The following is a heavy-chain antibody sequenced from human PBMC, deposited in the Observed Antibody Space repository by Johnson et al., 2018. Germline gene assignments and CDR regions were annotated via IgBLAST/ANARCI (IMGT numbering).Heavy chain of an antibody. D-gene: IGHD1-26*01. Sequence: VQLVESGGGLVPPGGSLRLSCAASGFTFSNYWMFWVRQAPGKGLEWVATIKKEGSEMLYVDSVKGRCTMSRDNAKNSLYLQMNSLRDEDTAVYYCVGGVGWILQHWGQGTLVSVSS. CDR2: IKKEGSEM. J-gene: IGHJ1*01. CDR1: GFTFSNYW. V-gene: IGHV3-7*01. CDR3: VGGVGWILQH.